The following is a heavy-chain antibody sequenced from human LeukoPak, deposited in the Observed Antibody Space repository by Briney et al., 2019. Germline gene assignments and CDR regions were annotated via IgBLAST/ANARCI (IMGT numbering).Heavy chain of an antibody. CDR1: GFTFSSYG. Sequence: PGGSLRLSCAASGFTFSSYGMHWVRQAPGKGLEWVAVISYDGSNKYYADSVKGRFTISRDNSKNTLYMQMNSLRAEDTAVYYCAKGALFDPWGQGTLVTVSS. J-gene: IGHJ5*02. V-gene: IGHV3-30*18. CDR2: ISYDGSNK. CDR3: AKGALFDP.